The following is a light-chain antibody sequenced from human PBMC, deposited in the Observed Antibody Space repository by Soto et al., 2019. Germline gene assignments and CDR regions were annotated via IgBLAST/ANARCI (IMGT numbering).Light chain of an antibody. Sequence: EIVLTQSPGTLSLSPGQRATLSCRASQSVSRSYLAWYQHKRGQAPRLLMFGTGSRATGIPDRFSGTGSGTDFTLIINRLEPEDFEVYYCQQYSRTHHNFGQGSKVDI. V-gene: IGKV3-20*01. CDR1: QSVSRSY. J-gene: IGKJ2*01. CDR2: GTG. CDR3: QQYSRTHHN.